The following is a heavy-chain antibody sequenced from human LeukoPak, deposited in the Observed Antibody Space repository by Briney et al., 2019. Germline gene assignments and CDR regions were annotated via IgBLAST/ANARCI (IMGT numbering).Heavy chain of an antibody. D-gene: IGHD3-22*01. Sequence: GGSLRLSCAASGFTFSSYWMSWVRQAPGKGLEWVANIKQDGSEEYYVDSVKGRFTISRDNAKNSLYLQMNSLRAEDTAVYYCARGSNYYDSSGYWVFDYWGQGTPVTVSS. CDR1: GFTFSSYW. V-gene: IGHV3-7*01. J-gene: IGHJ4*02. CDR3: ARGSNYYDSSGYWVFDY. CDR2: IKQDGSEE.